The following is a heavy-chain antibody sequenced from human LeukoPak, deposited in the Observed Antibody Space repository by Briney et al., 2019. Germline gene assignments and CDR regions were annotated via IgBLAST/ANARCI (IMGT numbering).Heavy chain of an antibody. V-gene: IGHV3-23*01. CDR1: GFPLSDFS. J-gene: IGHJ4*02. CDR3: AKQSYARSLGE. Sequence: GGSLRLSCATSGFPLSDFSMSWVRQASGKGLEWISTTNSGGSSSDYAESVKGRFTISRDNSKNTLYLQMSSLRVEDTAMYYCAKQSYARSLGEGGPGTLVTVSS. D-gene: IGHD2-8*01. CDR2: TNSGGSSS.